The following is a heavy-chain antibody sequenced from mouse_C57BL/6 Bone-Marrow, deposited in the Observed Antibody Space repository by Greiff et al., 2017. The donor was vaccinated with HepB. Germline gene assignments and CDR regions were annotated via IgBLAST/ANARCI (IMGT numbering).Heavy chain of an antibody. CDR1: GYTFTSYW. Sequence: VQLQQPGAELVKPGASVKMSCKASGYTFTSYWITWVKQRPGQGLEWIGDIYPGSGSTNYNEKFKSKATLTVDTSSSTAYMQRSSLTSEDSAVYYCARSYYGSRWDFDYWGHGTTLTVSS. CDR2: IYPGSGST. J-gene: IGHJ2*01. D-gene: IGHD1-1*01. V-gene: IGHV1-55*01. CDR3: ARSYYGSRWDFDY.